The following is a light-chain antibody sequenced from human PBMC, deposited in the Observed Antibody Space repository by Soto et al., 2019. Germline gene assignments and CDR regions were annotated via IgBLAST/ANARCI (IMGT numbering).Light chain of an antibody. CDR2: DDR. V-gene: IGLV3-21*02. J-gene: IGLJ1*01. CDR3: QVWHTGSDYV. Sequence: SSELTQPPSVSVAPGQTASITCGGSNIGDKSVHWYQQRPGQAPVVVVYDDRGRPSGIPDRFSGSNSGNTATLTISRVEAGDEADYYCQVWHTGSDYVFGIGTKVTVL. CDR1: NIGDKS.